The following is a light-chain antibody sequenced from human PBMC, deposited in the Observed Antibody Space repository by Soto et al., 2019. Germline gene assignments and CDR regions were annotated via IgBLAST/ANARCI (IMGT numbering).Light chain of an antibody. J-gene: IGLJ2*01. CDR1: SGDVGAYNY. CDR3: SSYTTFNPLVI. CDR2: EVT. V-gene: IGLV2-14*01. Sequence: QSALTQPASVSGSPGQSITISCTGTSGDVGAYNYVSWFQQHPGKAPKLIIFEVTNRPSGISIRFSGSKSGNTASLTISGLQAEDEADYYCSSYTTFNPLVIFGGGTKLTVL.